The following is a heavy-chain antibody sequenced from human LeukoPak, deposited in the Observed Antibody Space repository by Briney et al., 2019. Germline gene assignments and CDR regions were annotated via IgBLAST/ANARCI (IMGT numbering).Heavy chain of an antibody. CDR1: GDSISRFY. D-gene: IGHD6-13*01. CDR3: ARFIAAQGDY. V-gene: IGHV4-59*12. J-gene: IGHJ4*02. CDR2: IYYSGST. Sequence: SETLSLTCTVSGDSISRFYWSWIRQPPGKGLEWIGDIYYSGSTDYNPSLKSRVTISVDRSKNQFSLKLSSVTAADTAVYYCARFIAAQGDYWGQGTLVTVSS.